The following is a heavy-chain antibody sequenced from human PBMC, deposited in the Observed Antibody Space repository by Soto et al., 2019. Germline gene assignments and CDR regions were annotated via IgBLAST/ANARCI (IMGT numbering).Heavy chain of an antibody. Sequence: SETLSLTCTVSGGSISRGGSYWSWIRQRPGKGLEWIGYVYYSGSFYYNPSLKGRVTISSDTSKNQFSLNLSSVTAADTAVYYCARAPETPPIVRVVVPYFFDYWGQGTLVTVSS. J-gene: IGHJ4*02. CDR2: VYYSGSF. D-gene: IGHD3-16*02. CDR3: ARAPETPPIVRVVVPYFFDY. V-gene: IGHV4-31*03. CDR1: GGSISRGGSY.